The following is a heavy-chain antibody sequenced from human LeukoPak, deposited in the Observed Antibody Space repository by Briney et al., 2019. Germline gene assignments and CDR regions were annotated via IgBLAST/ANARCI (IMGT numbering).Heavy chain of an antibody. D-gene: IGHD4-11*01. CDR3: AKRHSANTGPLDY. V-gene: IGHV3-23*01. J-gene: IGHJ4*02. CDR1: DLTFTAYT. CDR2: ITGSGVTT. Sequence: GGSLRLSCVASDLTFTAYTMAWVRQAPGKGLEWVLSITGSGVTTYSADSVKGRFTISRDNSKNTLYLQMNSLRADDTAVYYCAKRHSANTGPLDYWGQGTVVTVSS.